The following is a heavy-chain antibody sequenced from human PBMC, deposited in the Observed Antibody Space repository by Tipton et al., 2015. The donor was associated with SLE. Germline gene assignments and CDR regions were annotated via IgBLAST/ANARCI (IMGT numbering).Heavy chain of an antibody. CDR3: ARASPTAPYYYYYMDV. J-gene: IGHJ6*03. CDR2: INHSGST. V-gene: IGHV4-34*01. CDR1: GGSFSGYY. Sequence: TLSLTCAVYGGSFSGYYWSWIRQPPGKGLEWIGEINHSGSTNYNPSLKSRVTMSVDTSKNQFSLKLSSVTAADTAVYYCARASPTAPYYYYYMDVWGKGTTVTVSS. D-gene: IGHD4-17*01.